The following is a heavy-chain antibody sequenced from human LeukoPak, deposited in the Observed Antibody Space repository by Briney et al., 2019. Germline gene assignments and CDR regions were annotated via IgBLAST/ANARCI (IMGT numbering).Heavy chain of an antibody. CDR1: GYTFTVYY. J-gene: IGHJ5*02. CDR2: INPNSGGT. D-gene: IGHD3-10*01. CDR3: ARDAGYIWFKNWFDP. Sequence: GASVTVSCKASGYTFTVYYMHWVRQARGQGREGMGWINPNSGGTNYAQKFQCRVTMTRDTSISTAYMELSRLRSDDTAVYYCARDAGYIWFKNWFDPWGQGTLVTVSS. V-gene: IGHV1-2*02.